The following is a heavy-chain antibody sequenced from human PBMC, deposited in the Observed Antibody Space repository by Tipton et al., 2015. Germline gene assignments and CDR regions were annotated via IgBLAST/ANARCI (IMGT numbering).Heavy chain of an antibody. CDR1: GGSIGSYK. V-gene: IGHV4-59*01. D-gene: IGHD2-21*01. CDR3: AGLKWVVHIRNNWSAP. CDR2: IDYNGNT. J-gene: IGHJ5*02. Sequence: QLVQSGPEVKPSETLSLRCTVSGGSIGSYKWSWIRQPPGKGVEWIGYIDYNGNTNYNPSLKSRVNISVDTSKNHFSLKLSSVTVADTAIYYGAGLKWVVHIRNNWSAPWGQGTLVTVSS.